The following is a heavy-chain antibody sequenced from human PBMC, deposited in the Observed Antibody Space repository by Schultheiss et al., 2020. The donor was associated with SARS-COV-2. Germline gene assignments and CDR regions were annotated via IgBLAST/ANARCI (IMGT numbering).Heavy chain of an antibody. Sequence: SETLSLTCTVSGGSISSGGYYWSWIRQPPGKGLEWIGYIYYSGSTNYNPSLKSRVTISVDTSKNQFSLKLSSVTAADTAVYYCARDWATVTIEDYGMDVWGQGTTVTVSS. J-gene: IGHJ6*02. D-gene: IGHD4-11*01. CDR2: IYYSGST. CDR1: GGSISSGGYY. CDR3: ARDWATVTIEDYGMDV. V-gene: IGHV4-61*08.